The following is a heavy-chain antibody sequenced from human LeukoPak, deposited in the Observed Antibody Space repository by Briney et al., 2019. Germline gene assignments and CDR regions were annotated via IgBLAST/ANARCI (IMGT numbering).Heavy chain of an antibody. J-gene: IGHJ6*03. CDR3: ASHSYSGSVYYYYMDV. Sequence: DSVKGRFTISRDNSKNTLYLQMNSLRAEDTAVYYCASHSYSGSVYYYYMDVWGKGTTVTVSS. D-gene: IGHD1-26*01. V-gene: IGHV3-53*01.